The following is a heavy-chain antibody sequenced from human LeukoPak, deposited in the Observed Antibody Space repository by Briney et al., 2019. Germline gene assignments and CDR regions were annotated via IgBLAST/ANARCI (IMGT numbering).Heavy chain of an antibody. V-gene: IGHV3-23*01. CDR1: GFTFSSYV. CDR3: AKSRVGYDH. D-gene: IGHD1-26*01. CDR2: LTGSGGNT. Sequence: PGGSLRLSCAASGFTFSSYVMSWVRQAPGQGLEWVSTLTGSGGNTYYADSVKGRFTISRDNSKNTLYLQMNSLRAEDTAVYYCAKSRVGYDHWGQGTLVTVSS. J-gene: IGHJ5*02.